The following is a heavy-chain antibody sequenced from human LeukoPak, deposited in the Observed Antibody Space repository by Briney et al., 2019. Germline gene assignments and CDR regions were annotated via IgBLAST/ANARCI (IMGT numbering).Heavy chain of an antibody. CDR1: GYTFNDYT. CDR3: ARDHDLLSGHSRRDFDY. CDR2: INTKTGNP. D-gene: IGHD3-3*01. Sequence: GASVKVSCKASGYTFNDYTMNLVRQAPGQGLEWMGWINTKTGNPTYAQGFTGRFVFSLDTSVSVAYLQINGLEADDTAMYYCARDHDLLSGHSRRDFDYWGQGTLVTVPS. V-gene: IGHV7-4-1*04. J-gene: IGHJ4*02.